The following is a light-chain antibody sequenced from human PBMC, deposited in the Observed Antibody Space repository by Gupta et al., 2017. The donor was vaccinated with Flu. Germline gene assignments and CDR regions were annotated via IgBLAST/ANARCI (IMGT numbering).Light chain of an antibody. V-gene: IGLV1-47*01. Sequence: SNSNIESNYVHWYQQLPGAAPKLLVYNNNQRPSGVPDRFSGSKSGTSASLAINGLRSEDEADYYCATWDNRLSGPVFGGGTKVTVL. CDR1: NSNIESNY. CDR3: ATWDNRLSGPV. J-gene: IGLJ3*02. CDR2: NNN.